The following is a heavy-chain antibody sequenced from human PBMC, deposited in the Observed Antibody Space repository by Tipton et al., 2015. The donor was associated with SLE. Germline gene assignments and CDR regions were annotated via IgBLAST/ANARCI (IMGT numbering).Heavy chain of an antibody. D-gene: IGHD3-10*01. CDR3: ASLRTEYYYGSRADY. J-gene: IGHJ4*02. V-gene: IGHV4-34*01. CDR2: INHSGST. CDR1: GGSFSSYY. Sequence: TLSLTCAVYGGSFSSYYWSWIRQPPGKGLEWIGEINHSGSTNYNPSLKSRVTISVDTSKNQFSLKLSSVTAADTAVYYCASLRTEYYYGSRADYWGQGTLVTVSS.